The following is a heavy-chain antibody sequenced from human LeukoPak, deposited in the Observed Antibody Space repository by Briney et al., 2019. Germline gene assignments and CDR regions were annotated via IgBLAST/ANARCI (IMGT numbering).Heavy chain of an antibody. D-gene: IGHD2-15*01. Sequence: ASVKVSCKASGYTFTSYGISWVRQAPGQGLERMGWISAYNGNTNYAQKLQGRVTMTTDTSTSTAYMELRSLRSDDTAVYYCARGSIVVVVAALDYWGQGTLVTVSS. CDR1: GYTFTSYG. CDR2: ISAYNGNT. J-gene: IGHJ4*02. CDR3: ARGSIVVVVAALDY. V-gene: IGHV1-18*01.